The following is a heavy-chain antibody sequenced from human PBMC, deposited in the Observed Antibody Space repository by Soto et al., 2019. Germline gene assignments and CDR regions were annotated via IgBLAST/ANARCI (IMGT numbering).Heavy chain of an antibody. D-gene: IGHD6-25*01. CDR3: ASSRSGWNWDS. V-gene: IGHV4-59*01. CDR2: IYYSGKT. Sequence: QVQLQESGPGLVKPSETLSLTCTVSGDYISSYYWSWIRQPPGKGLEWIAYIYYSGKTNYNPSLKSRVTISGDTSRTQFSLNLSSVTAADTAVYYCASSRSGWNWDSWGQGTLVTVSS. CDR1: GDYISSYY. J-gene: IGHJ4*02.